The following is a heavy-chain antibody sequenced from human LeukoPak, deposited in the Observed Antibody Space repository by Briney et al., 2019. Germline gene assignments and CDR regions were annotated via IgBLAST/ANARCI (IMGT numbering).Heavy chain of an antibody. CDR1: GFTFSSYG. V-gene: IGHV3-33*01. CDR2: IWYDGSKK. D-gene: IGHD5-24*01. Sequence: GRSLRLSCAASGFTFSSYGMHWVRQAPGKGLEWVAVIWYDGSKKYYADSVKGRFTISRDNSKNTLYLQMNSLRAEDTAVYYCARAQMATIGGYDYWGQGTLVTVSS. J-gene: IGHJ4*02. CDR3: ARAQMATIGGYDY.